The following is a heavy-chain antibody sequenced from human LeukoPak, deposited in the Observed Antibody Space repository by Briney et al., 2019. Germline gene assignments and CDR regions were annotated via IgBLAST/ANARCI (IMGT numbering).Heavy chain of an antibody. CDR3: ARGKIAGGSDGAFDI. J-gene: IGHJ3*02. CDR2: IYYSGST. CDR1: GGSISRHY. Sequence: SETLSLTCTVSGGSISRHYWSWIRQPPGKGLEWMGFIYYSGSTNYNPSLKSRVSISVDTSKNQLSLKVSSVSAADTAVYYCARGKIAGGSDGAFDIWGQGTKVTVSS. D-gene: IGHD6-13*01. V-gene: IGHV4-59*11.